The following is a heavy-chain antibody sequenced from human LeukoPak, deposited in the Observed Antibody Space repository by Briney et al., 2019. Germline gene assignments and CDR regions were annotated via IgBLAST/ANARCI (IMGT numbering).Heavy chain of an antibody. Sequence: EGSLRLSCAASGFTFSYYAMHWVRQAPGKGLEWVAVISYDGSNKYYADSVKGRFTISRDNSKNTLYLQMNSLRAEDTAVYYCARDLGYSSSWHYFDYWGQGTLVTVSS. CDR1: GFTFSYYA. J-gene: IGHJ4*02. D-gene: IGHD6-13*01. CDR3: ARDLGYSSSWHYFDY. CDR2: ISYDGSNK. V-gene: IGHV3-30-3*01.